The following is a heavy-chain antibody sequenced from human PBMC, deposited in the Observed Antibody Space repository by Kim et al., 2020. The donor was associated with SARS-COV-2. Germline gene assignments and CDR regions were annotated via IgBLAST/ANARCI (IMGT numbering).Heavy chain of an antibody. CDR1: GYNFNNYW. V-gene: IGHV5-51*01. CDR2: MFPSDSDI. D-gene: IGHD7-27*01. Sequence: ESLKISCKGSGYNFNNYWIAWVRQMPGKGLEWMGMMFPSDSDIRYSPSFEGQITISVDKSTTTAHLQWPSLKASDTAIYFCARGDSAGALDNWGQGTLVTVSS. CDR3: ARGDSAGALDN. J-gene: IGHJ4*02.